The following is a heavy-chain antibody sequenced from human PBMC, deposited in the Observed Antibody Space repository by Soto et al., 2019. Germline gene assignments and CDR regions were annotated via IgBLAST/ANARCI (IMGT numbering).Heavy chain of an antibody. J-gene: IGHJ4*02. D-gene: IGHD2-15*01. Sequence: GVSVKVSCKASGGIFSDFSFSWVRQAPGQGLEWMGIINPSGGSTSYAQKFQGRVTMTRDTSTSTVYMELSSLRSEDTAVYYCARVSYCSGGSCYEGDYWGQGTLVTVSS. CDR3: ARVSYCSGGSCYEGDY. V-gene: IGHV1-46*01. CDR1: GGIFSDFS. CDR2: INPSGGST.